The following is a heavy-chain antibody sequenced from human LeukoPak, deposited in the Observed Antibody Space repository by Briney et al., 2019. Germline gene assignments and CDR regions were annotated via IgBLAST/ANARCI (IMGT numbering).Heavy chain of an antibody. V-gene: IGHV3-23*01. D-gene: IGHD5-12*01. CDR2: ISGSGGSI. J-gene: IGHJ4*02. Sequence: PGGSLRLSCAASGFTFSSYAMSWVRQAPGKELEWVSSISGSGGSIYYADSVKGRFTISRDNSKSTLYLQMNSLRADDTAVYYCARAYSGYSSRGFDYWGQGTLVSVSS. CDR1: GFTFSSYA. CDR3: ARAYSGYSSRGFDY.